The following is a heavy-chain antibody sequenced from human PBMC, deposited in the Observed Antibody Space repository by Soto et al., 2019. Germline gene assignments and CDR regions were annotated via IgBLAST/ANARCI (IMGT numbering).Heavy chain of an antibody. Sequence: QVQLQESGPGLVKPSETLSLTCTVSGGSISSYYWSWIRQPPGKGLEWIGYIYYSGSTNYNPSLKSRVTISVDTSKNQFSLKLSSVTAADTAVYYCAREPRSEDWLLGVGYFDYWGQGTLVTVSS. CDR2: IYYSGST. CDR3: AREPRSEDWLLGVGYFDY. J-gene: IGHJ4*02. CDR1: GGSISSYY. D-gene: IGHD3-9*01. V-gene: IGHV4-59*01.